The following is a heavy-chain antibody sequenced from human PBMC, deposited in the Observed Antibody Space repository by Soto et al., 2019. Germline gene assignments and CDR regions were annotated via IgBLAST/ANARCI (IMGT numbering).Heavy chain of an antibody. CDR2: INYDGSSK. J-gene: IGHJ6*02. V-gene: IGHV3-33*01. D-gene: IGHD2-21*01. CDR3: ARCKQKVIHCAMDV. Sequence: QVHLVESGGGAVQAGRSLRVSCATSGFIFSAYGMHWVRQAPGKGLEWVAFINYDGSSKFYGDSVKGRFTVSRDNSKNQLFLQLNSLRGEDTATYYCARCKQKVIHCAMDVWGQGATVTVTS. CDR1: GFIFSAYG.